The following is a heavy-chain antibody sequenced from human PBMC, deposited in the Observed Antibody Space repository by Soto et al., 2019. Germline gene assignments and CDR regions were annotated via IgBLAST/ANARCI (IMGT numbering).Heavy chain of an antibody. CDR3: ASAAYASSWNWFDP. D-gene: IGHD6-13*01. V-gene: IGHV3-30*04. J-gene: IGHJ5*02. Sequence: QVQLVESGGGVVQAGRSLRLSCVASGFNFRSYAIHWVRQSPGKGLEWVAVISYDGSLEYYGDSVKGRFTISRDNSKNTLYLQLTSLRGEDTAVYYCASAAYASSWNWFDPWGQGTLVTVSS. CDR2: ISYDGSLE. CDR1: GFNFRSYA.